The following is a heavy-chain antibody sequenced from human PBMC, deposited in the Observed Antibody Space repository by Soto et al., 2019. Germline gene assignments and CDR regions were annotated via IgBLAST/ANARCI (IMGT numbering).Heavy chain of an antibody. CDR2: VYYSGST. J-gene: IGHJ2*01. CDR3: ASMSYFYDKWYFDL. CDR1: GASINNHDYY. Sequence: QLQESGPGLVMPSQTLSLTCPVSGASINNHDYYWSWIRQPPGKGLEWIGYVYYSGSTDYVPSLKILLSMSIDKSQNQFTLKLNSVAAADTVNYYCASMSYFYDKWYFDLWGRGTLVTVSS. V-gene: IGHV4-30-4*01. D-gene: IGHD3-22*01.